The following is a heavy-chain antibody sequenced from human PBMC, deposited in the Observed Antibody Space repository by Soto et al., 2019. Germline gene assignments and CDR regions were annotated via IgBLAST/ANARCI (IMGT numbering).Heavy chain of an antibody. D-gene: IGHD3-22*01. J-gene: IGHJ6*02. CDR1: GYTFASYG. CDR3: AGGGYSDSCGARTYYFYGMNV. CDR2: ISPYDGYT. Sequence: QVQLVQSGAEVKKPGASVKVSCKASGYTFASYGINWVRQAPGQGLEWLGWISPYDGYTHYAQILQGRVSMTTDTSTKTAYMELRSLRSDDTAMYYCAGGGYSDSCGARTYYFYGMNVWGQGTTVTVSS. V-gene: IGHV1-18*01.